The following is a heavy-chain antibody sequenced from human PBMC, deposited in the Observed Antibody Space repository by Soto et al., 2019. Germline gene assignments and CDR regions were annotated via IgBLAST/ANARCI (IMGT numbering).Heavy chain of an antibody. Sequence: ASVKVSCKASGYTFTDYYIHWVRQAPGQGLEWMGIITTSGGSTTYAQKFQGRVTMTRDTSTTTVNMELSSLRSEDTAMYYCARSKYMDVWGKGTTVTVSS. CDR1: GYTFTDYY. CDR2: ITTSGGST. J-gene: IGHJ6*03. CDR3: ARSKYMDV. V-gene: IGHV1-46*03.